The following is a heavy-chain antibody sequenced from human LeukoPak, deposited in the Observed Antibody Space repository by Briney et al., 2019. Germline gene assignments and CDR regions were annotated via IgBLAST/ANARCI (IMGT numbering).Heavy chain of an antibody. CDR3: ARLSGGHPNWFAP. CDR1: GDSFTSYW. V-gene: IGHV5-51*01. J-gene: IGHJ5*02. D-gene: IGHD2-15*01. Sequence: GESLKISCKGAGDSFTSYWIGWGRQMPGKGLEWRGIIYPGDSDTRYSPSFQGRVTISADKSISTAYLQWSSLKASDTAMYYCARLSGGHPNWFAPWGQGTLVTVPS. CDR2: IYPGDSDT.